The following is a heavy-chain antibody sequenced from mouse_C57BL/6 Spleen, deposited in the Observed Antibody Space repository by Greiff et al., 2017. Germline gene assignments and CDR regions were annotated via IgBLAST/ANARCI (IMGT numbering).Heavy chain of an antibody. V-gene: IGHV1-22*01. CDR2: INPNNGGT. J-gene: IGHJ4*01. Sequence: VQLQQSGPELVKPGASVKMSCKASGYTFTDYNMHWVKQSHGKSLEWIGYINPNNGGTSYNQKFKGKATLTVNKSSSTAYMELRSLTSEDSAVYYCARGGVTTWDYAMDYWGQGTSVTVSS. D-gene: IGHD2-2*01. CDR3: ARGGVTTWDYAMDY. CDR1: GYTFTDYN.